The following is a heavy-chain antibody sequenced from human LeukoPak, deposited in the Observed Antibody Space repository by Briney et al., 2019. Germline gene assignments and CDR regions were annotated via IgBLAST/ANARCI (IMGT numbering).Heavy chain of an antibody. V-gene: IGHV1-69*04. D-gene: IGHD1-26*01. CDR1: GGTFSSYA. Sequence: SVKVSCKASGGTFSSYAISWVRQAPGQGLEWMGRIIPILGIANYAQKFQGRVTITADKSTSTAYMELSSLRSEDTAVYYCATASGSYSDDAFDIWGQGTMVTVSS. J-gene: IGHJ3*02. CDR2: IIPILGIA. CDR3: ATASGSYSDDAFDI.